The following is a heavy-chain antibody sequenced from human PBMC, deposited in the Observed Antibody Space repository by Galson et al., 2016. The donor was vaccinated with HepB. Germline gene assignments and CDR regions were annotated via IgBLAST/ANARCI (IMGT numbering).Heavy chain of an antibody. D-gene: IGHD5-12*01. J-gene: IGHJ3*02. V-gene: IGHV4-39*01. CDR1: GVSISDDTYY. CDR3: ARRDVAFPFDI. CDR2: LFDSAKT. Sequence: SETLSLTCTVSGVSISDDTYYWGWIRQTPGMGLEWIGSLFDSAKTYYSPSLESRVSISVDTSKNQFSLNLTSVTAADTAVYYCARRDVAFPFDIWGQGTIVTVSA.